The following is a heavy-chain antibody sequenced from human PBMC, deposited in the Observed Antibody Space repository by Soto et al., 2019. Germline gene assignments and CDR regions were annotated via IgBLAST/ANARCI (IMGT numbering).Heavy chain of an antibody. J-gene: IGHJ4*02. CDR3: ASGEGVDASRYLEN. V-gene: IGHV4-30-4*02. CDR2: IYYSGST. D-gene: IGHD2-8*01. Sequence: PSETRSIAGPVSGVTISTGDYYRSWIRQPPGKGLEWIGYIYYSGSTHYNWSLKSRVSISIDTCKNQFSLNLSSVTAADTAVYYCASGEGVDASRYLENWGQGTLVIVSS. CDR1: GVTISTGDYY.